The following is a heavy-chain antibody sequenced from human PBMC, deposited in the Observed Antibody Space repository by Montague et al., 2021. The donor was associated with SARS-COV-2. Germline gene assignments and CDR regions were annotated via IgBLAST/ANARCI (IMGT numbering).Heavy chain of an antibody. V-gene: IGHV4-39*01. CDR1: GGSINSSSYY. D-gene: IGHD6-13*01. CDR2: IYYSGST. CDR3: ARQRRGELVSTPRFFDY. J-gene: IGHJ4*02. Sequence: SETLSLTCTVSGGSINSSSYYWGWIRQPPGKGLEWIGSIYYSGSTYYNPSLKSRVTISVDTSKNQFSLKLSSVTAADTAVYYCARQRRGELVSTPRFFDYWGQGTLVTVSS.